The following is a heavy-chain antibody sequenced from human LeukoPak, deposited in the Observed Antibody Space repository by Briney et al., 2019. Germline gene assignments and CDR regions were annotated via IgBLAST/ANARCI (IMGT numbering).Heavy chain of an antibody. V-gene: IGHV7-4-1*02. CDR3: ARDIFGGYMVAFDI. J-gene: IGHJ3*02. D-gene: IGHD3-16*01. CDR1: GYTFTSYA. Sequence: ASVKVSCKASGYTFTSYAMNWVRQAPGQGLEWMGWINTNTGNPTYAQGFTGRFVFSLDTSVSTAYLQISSLKAEDTAVYYCARDIFGGYMVAFDIWGQGTMVTVSS. CDR2: INTNTGNP.